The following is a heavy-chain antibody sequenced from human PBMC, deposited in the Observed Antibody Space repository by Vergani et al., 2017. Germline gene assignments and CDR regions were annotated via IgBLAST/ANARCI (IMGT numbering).Heavy chain of an antibody. D-gene: IGHD4-17*01. CDR1: GFTVSSNY. CDR2: IYSGGST. CDR3: ATRGGDYGDYRIDY. V-gene: IGHV3-53*04. Sequence: EVQLVESGGGLVQPGGSLRLSCAASGFTVSSNYMSWVRQAPGKGLEWVSVIYSGGSTYYADSVKGRFTISRHNSKNTLYLQMNSLRAEETAVYYCATRGGDYGDYRIDYWGQGTLVTVSS. J-gene: IGHJ4*02.